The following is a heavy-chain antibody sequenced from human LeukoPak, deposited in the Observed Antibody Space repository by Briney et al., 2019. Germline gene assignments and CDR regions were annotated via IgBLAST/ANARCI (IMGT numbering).Heavy chain of an antibody. CDR1: GGTFSSYA. Sequence: GASVRVSCKASGGTFSSYAISWVRQAPGQGLEWMGGIIPIFGTANYAQKFQGRVTITADESTSTAYMELSSLRSEDTAVYYCARDLGYSSSSFDYWGQGTLVTVSS. V-gene: IGHV1-69*13. D-gene: IGHD6-6*01. CDR2: IIPIFGTA. CDR3: ARDLGYSSSSFDY. J-gene: IGHJ4*02.